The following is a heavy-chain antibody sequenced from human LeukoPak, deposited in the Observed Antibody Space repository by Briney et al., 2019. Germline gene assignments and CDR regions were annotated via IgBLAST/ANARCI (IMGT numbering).Heavy chain of an antibody. CDR1: GYSFTSSW. Sequence: GESLKISCKGSGYSFTSSWIGWVRQMPGKGLEWMGIIYPGDSDTRYSPSFQGQVTISADKSINTACLQWSSLKASDTAMYYCARLYCSGGSCYSVRDNWFDPWGQGTLVTVSS. CDR2: IYPGDSDT. CDR3: ARLYCSGGSCYSVRDNWFDP. V-gene: IGHV5-51*01. J-gene: IGHJ5*02. D-gene: IGHD2-15*01.